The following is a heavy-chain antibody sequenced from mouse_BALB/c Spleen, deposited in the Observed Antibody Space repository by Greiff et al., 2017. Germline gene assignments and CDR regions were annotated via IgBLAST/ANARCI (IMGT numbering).Heavy chain of an antibody. V-gene: IGHV3-2*02. Sequence: EVKLQESGPGLVKPSQSLSLTCTVTGYSITSDYAWNWIRQFPGNKLEWMGYISYSGSTSYNPSLKSRISITRDTSKNQFFLQLNSVTTEDTATYYCARCGGLDYFDYWGQGTTLTVSS. CDR3: ARCGGLDYFDY. J-gene: IGHJ2*01. CDR2: ISYSGST. CDR1: GYSITSDYA.